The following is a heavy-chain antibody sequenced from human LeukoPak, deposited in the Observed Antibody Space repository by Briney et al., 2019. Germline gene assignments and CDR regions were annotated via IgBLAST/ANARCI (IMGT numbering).Heavy chain of an antibody. CDR3: ARGVGYVGNVHFDL. CDR2: ISSASNYI. J-gene: IGHJ2*01. CDR1: GFTFSSYS. Sequence: GGSLRLSCAASGFTFSSYSMNWVRQAPGKGLEWVSSISSASNYIYYADSVKGRFTVSRDNAQNSLYLQMNSLRAKDTAVYYCARGVGYVGNVHFDLWGRGTLVTVSS. V-gene: IGHV3-21*01. D-gene: IGHD4-23*01.